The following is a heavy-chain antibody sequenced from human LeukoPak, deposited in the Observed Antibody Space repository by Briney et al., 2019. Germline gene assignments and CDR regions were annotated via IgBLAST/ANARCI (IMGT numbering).Heavy chain of an antibody. D-gene: IGHD3-10*01. J-gene: IGHJ4*02. Sequence: GGSLRLSCSASGFTFSRYAMHWVRQAPGKGLEYVSAISSNGGSTYYADSVKGRFTISRDNSRNTLHLQMCSLRVEDTAVYYCVKDSSSGSYFDYWGQGTLVTVSS. CDR2: ISSNGGST. CDR3: VKDSSSGSYFDY. CDR1: GFTFSRYA. V-gene: IGHV3-64D*06.